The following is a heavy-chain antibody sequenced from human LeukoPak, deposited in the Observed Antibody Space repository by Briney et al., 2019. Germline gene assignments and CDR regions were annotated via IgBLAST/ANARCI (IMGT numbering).Heavy chain of an antibody. CDR3: ARGPSDLDS. J-gene: IGHJ4*02. D-gene: IGHD2-21*01. CDR1: GGPFSGYY. CDR2: ITHSGST. Sequence: PSETLSLTCAVYGGPFSGYYWSWIRQPPGKGLEWIGEITHSGSTNYNPSLKGRVTISIYTSKSQFSLKMSSVTAADTAVYYCARGPSDLDSWGQGTLVTVSS. V-gene: IGHV4-34*01.